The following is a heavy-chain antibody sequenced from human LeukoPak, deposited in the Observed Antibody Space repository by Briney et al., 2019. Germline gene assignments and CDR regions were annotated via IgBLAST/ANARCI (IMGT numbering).Heavy chain of an antibody. Sequence: SETLSLTCTVSGCSISSSSYYWGWIRQPPGKGLEWIGSIYYSGRTYYNPSLKSRVTISVDTSKNQFSLKLSSVSAADTAVYYCARHFLWRIPLDVWGKGTTVTVSS. J-gene: IGHJ6*04. CDR1: GCSISSSSYY. D-gene: IGHD2-21*01. CDR3: ARHFLWRIPLDV. V-gene: IGHV4-39*01. CDR2: IYYSGRT.